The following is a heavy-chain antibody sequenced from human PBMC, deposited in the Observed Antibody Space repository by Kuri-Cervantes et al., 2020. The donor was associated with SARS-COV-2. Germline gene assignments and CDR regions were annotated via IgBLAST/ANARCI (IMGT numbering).Heavy chain of an antibody. J-gene: IGHJ4*02. CDR3: ARVKAVVGATELRHDRLGLDY. D-gene: IGHD1-26*01. CDR1: GYTFTSYG. V-gene: IGHV1-18*01. Sequence: ASVKVSCKASGYTFTSYGISWVRQAPGQGLEWMGWISTYNGDTEYAQKFQGRVTMTTDTLRTTAFMELRSLRSDDTAVYYCARVKAVVGATELRHDRLGLDYWGQGNRVNGAS. CDR2: ISTYNGDT.